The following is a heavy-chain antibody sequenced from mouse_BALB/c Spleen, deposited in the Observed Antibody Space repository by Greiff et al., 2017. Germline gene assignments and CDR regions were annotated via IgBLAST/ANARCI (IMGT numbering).Heavy chain of an antibody. CDR1: GFTFSSYA. V-gene: IGHV5-9-4*01. J-gene: IGHJ2*01. D-gene: IGHD1-1*01. Sequence: VKLVESGGGLVKPGGSLKLSCAASGFTFSSYAMSWVRQSPEKRLEWVAEISSGGSYTYYPDTVTGRFTISRDNAKNTLYLEMSSLRSEDTAMYYCARVGYYGSSFDYWGQGTTLTVSS. CDR3: ARVGYYGSSFDY. CDR2: ISSGGSYT.